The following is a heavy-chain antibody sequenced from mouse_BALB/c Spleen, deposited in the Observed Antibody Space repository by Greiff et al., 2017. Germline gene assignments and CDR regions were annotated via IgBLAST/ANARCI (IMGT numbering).Heavy chain of an antibody. D-gene: IGHD1-1*01. CDR1: GFTFSSFG. CDR3: ARGGGNYWYFDV. CDR2: ISSGSSTI. J-gene: IGHJ1*01. Sequence: DVMLVESGGGLVQPGGSRKLSCAASGFTFSSFGMHWVRQAPEKGLEWVAYISSGSSTIYYADTVKGRFTISRDNPKNTLFLQMTSLRSEDTAMYYCARGGGNYWYFDVWGAGTTVTVSS. V-gene: IGHV5-17*02.